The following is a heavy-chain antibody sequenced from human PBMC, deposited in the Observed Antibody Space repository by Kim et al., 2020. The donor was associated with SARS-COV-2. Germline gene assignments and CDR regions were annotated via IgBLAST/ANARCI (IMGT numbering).Heavy chain of an antibody. CDR3: ARALSITMIVVVINAFDI. Sequence: SETLSLTCTVSGGSISSSNYWGWIRQHPGKGLEWIGYIYYSGSTYYNPSLKSRVTISVDTSKNQFSLKLSSVTAADTAVYYCARALSITMIVVVINAFDIWGQGTMLTVSS. J-gene: IGHJ3*02. D-gene: IGHD3-22*01. CDR2: IYYSGST. V-gene: IGHV4-31*03. CDR1: GGSISSSNY.